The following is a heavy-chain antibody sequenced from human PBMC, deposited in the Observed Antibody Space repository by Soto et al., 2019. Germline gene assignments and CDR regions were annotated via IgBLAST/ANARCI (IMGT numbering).Heavy chain of an antibody. D-gene: IGHD6-19*01. CDR3: ARGLGSGWTNWFDP. Sequence: EVQLVESGGGLVQPGGSLRLSCAASGFTFSSYWMHWVRQAPGKGLVWVSRIKSDGSSTSYADSVKGRFTISRDNAKNTLYLQMNSLRAEDTAVYYCARGLGSGWTNWFDPWGQGTLVTVSS. CDR1: GFTFSSYW. V-gene: IGHV3-74*01. J-gene: IGHJ5*02. CDR2: IKSDGSST.